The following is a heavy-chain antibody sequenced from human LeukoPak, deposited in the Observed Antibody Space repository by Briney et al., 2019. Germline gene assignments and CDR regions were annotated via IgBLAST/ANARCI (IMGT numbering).Heavy chain of an antibody. CDR2: LYHSGST. Sequence: SETLSLTRTVSGYSISSGYYWGWIRQPPGKGLEWIGSLYHSGSTYYNPSLKSRVTISVDTSKNQFSLKLRSGTAADTAVYYCARGQARLGWFDPWGQGTLVTVSS. CDR3: ARGQARLGWFDP. CDR1: GYSISSGYY. V-gene: IGHV4-38-2*02. D-gene: IGHD6-19*01. J-gene: IGHJ5*02.